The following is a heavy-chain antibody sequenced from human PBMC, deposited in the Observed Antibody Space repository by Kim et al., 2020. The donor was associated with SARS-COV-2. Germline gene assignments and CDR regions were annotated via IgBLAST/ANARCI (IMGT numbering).Heavy chain of an antibody. V-gene: IGHV4-34*01. Sequence: SETLSLTCAVYGGSFSGYYWSWIRQPPGKGLEWIGEINHSGSTNYNPSLKSRVTISVDTSKNQFSLKLSSVTAADTAVYYCARAKRLTNYYDSSGSNWF. J-gene: IGHJ5*01. CDR3: ARAKRLTNYYDSSGSNWF. CDR1: GGSFSGYY. CDR2: INHSGST. D-gene: IGHD3-22*01.